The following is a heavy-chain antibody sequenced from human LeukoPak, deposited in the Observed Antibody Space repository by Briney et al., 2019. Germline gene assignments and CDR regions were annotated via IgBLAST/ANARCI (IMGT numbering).Heavy chain of an antibody. D-gene: IGHD4-17*01. Sequence: SETLSLTCAVSGGSISSSNWWSWVRQPPGKGLEWIGEIYHSGSTNYNPSLKSRVTISVDKSKNQFSLKLSSVTAADTAAYYCAKVMTTVTTSDPSGMDVWGQGTTVTVSS. J-gene: IGHJ6*02. CDR2: IYHSGST. CDR1: GGSISSSNW. V-gene: IGHV4-4*02. CDR3: AKVMTTVTTSDPSGMDV.